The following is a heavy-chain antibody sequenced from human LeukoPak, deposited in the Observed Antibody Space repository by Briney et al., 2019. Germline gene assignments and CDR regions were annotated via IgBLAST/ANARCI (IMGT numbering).Heavy chain of an antibody. CDR1: GFTFSNVW. CDR3: STERDYYFHY. Sequence: GGSLRLSCAASGFTFSNVWMGWVRQAPGKGLEWVGRIYSKIDGGITDYAAPVKGRFTISRDDSKNTLYLQMNSLKIDDTAVYYCSTERDYYFHYWGQGALVIVSS. J-gene: IGHJ4*02. CDR2: IYSKIDGGIT. V-gene: IGHV3-15*01.